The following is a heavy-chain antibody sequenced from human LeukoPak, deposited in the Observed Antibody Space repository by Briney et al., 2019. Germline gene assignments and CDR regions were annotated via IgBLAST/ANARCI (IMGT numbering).Heavy chain of an antibody. Sequence: GGSLRLSCAASGFTFSSYGMHWVRQAPGKWLEWVAVIWYYGSNKYYGGSVKGRFTISRDNSKKTLYLQMNSLRVEDTAVYYCARGDGYNDAEYLQHWGQGTLVTVS. J-gene: IGHJ1*01. V-gene: IGHV3-33*01. CDR1: GFTFSSYG. CDR2: IWYYGSNK. D-gene: IGHD5-24*01. CDR3: ARGDGYNDAEYLQH.